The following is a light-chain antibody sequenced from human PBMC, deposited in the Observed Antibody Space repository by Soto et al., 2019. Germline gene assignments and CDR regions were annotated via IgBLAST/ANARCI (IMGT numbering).Light chain of an antibody. J-gene: IGLJ2*01. CDR1: KLGDRF. CDR2: QDT. Sequence: SYELTQPPSVSVSPGQTASIPCSGDKLGDRFACWYQQKPGQSPVMVMYQDTKRPSGIPERFSGSNSGNTATLTISGTQAMDEADCYCQAWDSSTGVVFGGGTKVTVL. V-gene: IGLV3-1*01. CDR3: QAWDSSTGVV.